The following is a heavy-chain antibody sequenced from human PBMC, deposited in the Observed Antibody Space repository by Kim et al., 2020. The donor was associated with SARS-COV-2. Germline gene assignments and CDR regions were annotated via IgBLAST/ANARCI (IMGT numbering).Heavy chain of an antibody. V-gene: IGHV1-18*01. CDR1: GYTFTSYG. J-gene: IGHJ6*02. Sequence: ASVKVSCKASGYTFTSYGISWVRQAPGQGLEWMGWISAYNGNTNYAQKLQGRVTMTTDTSTSTAYMELRSLRSDDTAVYYCARDTAGTFYYGMDVWGQGTTVTVSS. CDR3: ARDTAGTFYYGMDV. D-gene: IGHD6-19*01. CDR2: ISAYNGNT.